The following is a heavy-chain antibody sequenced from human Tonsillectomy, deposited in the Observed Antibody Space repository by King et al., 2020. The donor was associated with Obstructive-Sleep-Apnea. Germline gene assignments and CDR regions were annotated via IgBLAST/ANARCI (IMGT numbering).Heavy chain of an antibody. CDR2: IFYSGNT. CDR3: SRHSSVVTWATSFDY. CDR1: GGSISNYY. V-gene: IGHV4-59*08. Sequence: VQLQESGPGLVKPSETLSLTCTVSGGSISNYYWSWIRQPPGKGLEWIGYIFYSGNTNYNPSLKSRVTISVDTSKNQFSLMLSSVTAADTAVYYFSRHSSVVTWATSFDYWGQGTLVTVSS. D-gene: IGHD3-22*01. J-gene: IGHJ4*02.